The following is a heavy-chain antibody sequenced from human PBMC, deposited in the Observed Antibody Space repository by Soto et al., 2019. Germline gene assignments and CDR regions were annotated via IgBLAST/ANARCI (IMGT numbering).Heavy chain of an antibody. D-gene: IGHD3-22*01. CDR3: AKDGSYYDSPTESDY. V-gene: IGHV3-23*01. Sequence: PGGSLRLSCAASGFTFSSYAMSWVRQAPGKGLEWVSAISGSGSYTYYADSVKGRFTISRDNSKNTLYVQMNSLRAEDTAVYYCAKDGSYYDSPTESDYWGLGPLVTVSS. CDR2: ISGSGSYT. CDR1: GFTFSSYA. J-gene: IGHJ4*02.